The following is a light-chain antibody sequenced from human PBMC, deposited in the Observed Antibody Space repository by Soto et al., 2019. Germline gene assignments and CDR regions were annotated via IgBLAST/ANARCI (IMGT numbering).Light chain of an antibody. Sequence: DIVLTQSPGTLSLSPGERATLSCRANQSVSSSYLAWYQQKPGQAPRLLLYGASSRATGLPDRFSGSGSGTDFTLTISRLEHEDFAVYYCQQYGSSPPFTFGPGTKVDIK. V-gene: IGKV3-20*01. J-gene: IGKJ3*01. CDR3: QQYGSSPPFT. CDR1: QSVSSSY. CDR2: GAS.